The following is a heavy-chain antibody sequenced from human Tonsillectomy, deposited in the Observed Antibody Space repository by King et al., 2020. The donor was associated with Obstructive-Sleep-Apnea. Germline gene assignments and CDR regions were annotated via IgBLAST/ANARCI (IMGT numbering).Heavy chain of an antibody. V-gene: IGHV3-33*01. CDR1: GFTFNSFG. Sequence: VQLVESGGGVVQPGRSLRLSCAASGFTFNSFGMDWVRQAPGKGLEWVAFIWYDGSNKYYADSVKGRFTISRDNSKNTLYLQMKSLRAEDTAVYYCARDSPLRTGNYYGMDVWGQGTTVTVSS. J-gene: IGHJ6*02. CDR3: ARDSPLRTGNYYGMDV. D-gene: IGHD3/OR15-3a*01. CDR2: IWYDGSNK.